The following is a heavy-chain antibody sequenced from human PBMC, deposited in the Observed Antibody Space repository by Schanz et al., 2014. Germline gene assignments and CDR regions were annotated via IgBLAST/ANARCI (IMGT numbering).Heavy chain of an antibody. D-gene: IGHD3-10*01. V-gene: IGHV3-23*04. CDR1: GITFSSHS. CDR3: AKDGPGGSGSYSADGGMDV. CDR2: IGTSGGT. Sequence: EVQLVESGGGLVQPGGSLRLSCAASGITFSSHSFNWVRQAPGKGLEWVSTIGTSGGTNYAESVKGRFTISRDNSKNTLYLQMNSLRAEDTAVYYCAKDGPGGSGSYSADGGMDVWGQGTTVTVSS. J-gene: IGHJ6*02.